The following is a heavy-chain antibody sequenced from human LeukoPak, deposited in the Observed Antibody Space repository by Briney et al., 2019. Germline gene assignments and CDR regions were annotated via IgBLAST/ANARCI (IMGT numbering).Heavy chain of an antibody. V-gene: IGHV4-59*01. CDR3: ASHYDILTGYAY. CDR2: IYYSGST. D-gene: IGHD3-9*01. J-gene: IGHJ4*02. Sequence: SETLSLTCTVSGGSISSYYWSWIRQPPGKGLEWIGYIYYSGSTNYNPSLKSRVTISADTSKTQFSLKLSSVTAADTAVYCCASHYDILTGYAYWGQGTLVTVSS. CDR1: GGSISSYY.